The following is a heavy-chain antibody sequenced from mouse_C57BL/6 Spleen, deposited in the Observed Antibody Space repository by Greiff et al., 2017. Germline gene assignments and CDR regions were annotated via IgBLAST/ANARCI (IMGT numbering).Heavy chain of an antibody. D-gene: IGHD1-1*01. CDR1: GYSITSGYY. CDR2: ISYDGSN. Sequence: EVQRVESGPGLVKPSQSLSLTCSVTGYSITSGYYWNWIRQFPGNKLEWMGYISYDGSNNYNPSLKNRISITRDTSKNQFFLKLNSVTTEDTATYYCARFTTVVAHYFDYWGQGTTLTVSS. J-gene: IGHJ2*01. CDR3: ARFTTVVAHYFDY. V-gene: IGHV3-6*01.